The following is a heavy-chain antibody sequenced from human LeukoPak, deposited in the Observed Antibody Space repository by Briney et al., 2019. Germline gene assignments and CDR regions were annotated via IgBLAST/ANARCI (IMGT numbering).Heavy chain of an antibody. CDR1: GGSFSGYY. V-gene: IGHV4-34*01. CDR3: ARVPGDSYGRLGDFDL. J-gene: IGHJ2*01. CDR2: INHSGST. Sequence: SETLSLTCAVYGGSFSGYYWSWIRQPPGKGLEWIGEINHSGSTNYNPSLKSRVTISVDTSKNQFSLKLSSVTAADTAVYYCARVPGDSYGRLGDFDLWGRGTLVTVSS. D-gene: IGHD5-18*01.